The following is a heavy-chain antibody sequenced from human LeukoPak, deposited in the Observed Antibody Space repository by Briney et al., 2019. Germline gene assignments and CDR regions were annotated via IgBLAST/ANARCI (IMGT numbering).Heavy chain of an antibody. CDR2: INHSGRT. CDR1: GGSFSDYF. J-gene: IGHJ6*02. Sequence: SETLSLTCAVYGGSFSDYFWGWIRQPPGKGLEWIGEINHSGRTYYNPSLKSRVTISVDTSKNQFSLNLSSVTAADTTVYYCARDVVVVPAAIHYGMDVWGQGTTVTVSS. V-gene: IGHV4-34*01. D-gene: IGHD2-2*01. CDR3: ARDVVVVPAAIHYGMDV.